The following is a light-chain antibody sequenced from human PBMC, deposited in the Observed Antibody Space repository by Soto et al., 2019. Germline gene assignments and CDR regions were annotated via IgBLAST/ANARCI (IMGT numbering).Light chain of an antibody. CDR3: QQYYNTPRT. J-gene: IGKJ1*01. CDR1: HNLLYSSDNKNY. CDR2: WAS. V-gene: IGKV4-1*01. Sequence: DIVMTPSRESVAVSLGARATINCKSSHNLLYSSDNKNYLAWYQQKPGQPPKLLIYWASPRESGVPDRFSGSGSGTDFPLTISSLQVESGAVYYCQQYYNTPRTLGQGTKVDIK.